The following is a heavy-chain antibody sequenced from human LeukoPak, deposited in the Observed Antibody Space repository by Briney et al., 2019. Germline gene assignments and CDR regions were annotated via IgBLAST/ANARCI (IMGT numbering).Heavy chain of an antibody. D-gene: IGHD3-3*01. CDR3: ARGATIFGGPGIYYYYMDV. J-gene: IGHJ6*03. CDR2: ISPNSGGT. Sequence: ASVKVSCKASGYTFTGYYMHWVRQAPGHGLEWMGWISPNSGGTNYAQKFQGRVTMTRDTSISTAYMELSRLRSDDTAVYYCARGATIFGGPGIYYYYMDVWGKGTTVTVSS. V-gene: IGHV1-2*02. CDR1: GYTFTGYY.